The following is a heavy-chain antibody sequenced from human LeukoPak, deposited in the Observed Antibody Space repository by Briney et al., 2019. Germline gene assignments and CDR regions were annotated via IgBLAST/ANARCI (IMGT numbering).Heavy chain of an antibody. J-gene: IGHJ4*02. CDR2: IIPIVGTT. Sequence: GASVKVSCKASGYTFTSYYMHWVRQAPGQGLEWMGGIIPIVGTTNYAQMFQGRVTITADESTSTAYMELSRLRSEDTAVYYCARGGYYYDSSGYSHLPDYWGQGTLVTVSA. V-gene: IGHV1-69*13. D-gene: IGHD3-22*01. CDR3: ARGGYYYDSSGYSHLPDY. CDR1: GYTFTSYY.